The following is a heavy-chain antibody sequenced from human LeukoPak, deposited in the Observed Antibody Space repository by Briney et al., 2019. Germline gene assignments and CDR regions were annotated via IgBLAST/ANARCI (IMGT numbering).Heavy chain of an antibody. Sequence: SETLSLTCAVSGGSFTGYYWSWIRQAPGKGLEWIGEIHYRGSTTYNPSLRSRVTISRDTSENQFSLKLSSVTAADTAVYYCARGILEYYYFDLWGRRTLVTLSS. CDR2: IHYRGST. J-gene: IGHJ2*01. V-gene: IGHV4-34*01. CDR3: ARGILEYYYFDL. D-gene: IGHD3-3*01. CDR1: GGSFTGYY.